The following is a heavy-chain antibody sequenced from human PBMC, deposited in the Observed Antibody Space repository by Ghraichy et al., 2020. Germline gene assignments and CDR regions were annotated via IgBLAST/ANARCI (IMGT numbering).Heavy chain of an antibody. Sequence: SETLSLTCTVSGGSISSYYWSWIRQPPGKGLEWIGYIYYSGSTNYNPSLKSRVTISVDTSKNQFSLKLSSVTAADTAVYYCAGGYSGQPDYWGQGTLVTVSS. CDR1: GGSISSYY. CDR3: AGGYSGQPDY. D-gene: IGHD5-12*01. J-gene: IGHJ4*02. V-gene: IGHV4-59*01. CDR2: IYYSGST.